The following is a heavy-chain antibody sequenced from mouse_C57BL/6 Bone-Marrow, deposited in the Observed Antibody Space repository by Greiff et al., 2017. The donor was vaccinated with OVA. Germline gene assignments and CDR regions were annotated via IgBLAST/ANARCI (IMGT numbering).Heavy chain of an antibody. V-gene: IGHV7-3*01. D-gene: IGHD1-1*02. CDR3: ARLWYYCDY. CDR2: IRNKANGYTT. J-gene: IGHJ2*01. CDR1: GFTFTDYY. Sequence: EVKLVESGGGLVQPGGSLSLSCAASGFTFTDYYMSWVRQPPGKALEWLGFIRNKANGYTTEYSASVKGRFTISRDNSQSILYLQMNALRAEDSATYYCARLWYYCDYWGQGTTLTVSS.